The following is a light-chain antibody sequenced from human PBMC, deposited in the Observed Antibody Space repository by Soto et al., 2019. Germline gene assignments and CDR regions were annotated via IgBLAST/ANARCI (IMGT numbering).Light chain of an antibody. V-gene: IGKV1-6*01. Sequence: AIQMTQSPSSLSVSVGDRVTITCRASQDIRNDLGWYQQKPGKAPKLLIYGTSNLQSGVPSRFSGSGSGTDLTLTISSLQPEDVAIYYYLQDYMYPYTFGQGTKLEIK. CDR3: LQDYMYPYT. CDR1: QDIRND. CDR2: GTS. J-gene: IGKJ2*01.